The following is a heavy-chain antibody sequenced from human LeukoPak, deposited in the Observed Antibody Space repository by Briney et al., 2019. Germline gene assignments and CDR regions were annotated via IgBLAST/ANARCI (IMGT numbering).Heavy chain of an antibody. D-gene: IGHD4-23*01. CDR2: MGYEGIHK. J-gene: IGHJ4*02. CDR3: ARDLHGGYSSDY. Sequence: GGSLRLSCAASGFTFNNFGMHWVRQAPGKGLEWVAFMGYEGIHKYYADSVKGRFTISKDNSKATLYLQMNSLRPEDTAVYYCARDLHGGYSSDYWGQGTLVTVTS. V-gene: IGHV3-30*02. CDR1: GFTFNNFG.